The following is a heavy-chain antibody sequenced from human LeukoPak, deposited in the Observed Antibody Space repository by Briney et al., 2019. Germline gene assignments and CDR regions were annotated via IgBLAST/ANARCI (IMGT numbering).Heavy chain of an antibody. J-gene: IGHJ4*02. CDR2: IWYDGSKK. CDR3: ARDSDTDYYIDS. D-gene: IGHD5-18*01. V-gene: IGHV3-33*01. Sequence: GGSLRLSCAASGFTFSSYGMHWVRQAPGKGLEWVAVIWYDGSKKYYADSVKGRFTISRDNSKNTLYLEMNSLRAEDTAVNFCARDSDTDYYIDSWGQGTLVTVSS. CDR1: GFTFSSYG.